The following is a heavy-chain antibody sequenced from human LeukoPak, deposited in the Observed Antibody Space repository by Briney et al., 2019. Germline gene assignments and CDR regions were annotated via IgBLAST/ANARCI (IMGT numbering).Heavy chain of an antibody. CDR2: INSEGKTT. D-gene: IGHD1-26*01. CDR1: GFTFSNYW. V-gene: IGHV3-74*01. CDR3: ARDPGSYAHDWYFDL. Sequence: GGSLRLSCAASGFTFSNYWRYWVRQAPGKGLVWVSRINSEGKTTHYADSVKGRFIVSRDNAKNTLYLQMNSLRAEDTAVYYCARDPGSYAHDWYFDLWGRGTLVSVSS. J-gene: IGHJ2*01.